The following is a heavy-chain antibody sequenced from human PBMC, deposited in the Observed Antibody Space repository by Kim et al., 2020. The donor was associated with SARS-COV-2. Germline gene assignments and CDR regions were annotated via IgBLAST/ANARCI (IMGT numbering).Heavy chain of an antibody. CDR2: ISGSGGRT. J-gene: IGHJ4*02. Sequence: GGSLRLSCAASGFTFSTYGMNWVRQAPGKGLEWVSHISGSGGRTYYTDSVKGRFTISRDNSKNTLYLQMNSLRAEDTAVYYCAKGEIDYWGQGTLVPVAS. V-gene: IGHV3-23*01. CDR1: GFTFSTYG. CDR3: AKGEIDY.